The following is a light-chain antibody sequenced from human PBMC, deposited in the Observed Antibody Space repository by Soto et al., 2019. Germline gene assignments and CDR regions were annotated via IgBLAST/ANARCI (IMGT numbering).Light chain of an antibody. CDR1: QSISSW. CDR3: QQANTFPLP. J-gene: IGKJ5*01. CDR2: DAS. V-gene: IGKV1-5*01. Sequence: DIQMTQYPSTLSGSVGDRVAITCRASQSISSWLAWYQQKPGKAPKLLIYDASSLESGVPSRFSGSGSGTEFTLTISSLQPEDFATYYCQQANTFPLPFGQGTRLEIK.